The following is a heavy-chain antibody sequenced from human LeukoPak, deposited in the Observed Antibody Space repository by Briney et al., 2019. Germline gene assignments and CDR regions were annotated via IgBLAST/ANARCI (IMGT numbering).Heavy chain of an antibody. CDR1: GGSFSGYY. D-gene: IGHD1-26*01. V-gene: IGHV4-34*01. CDR2: INHSGST. CDR3: ARRATVIGDWYFDL. J-gene: IGHJ2*01. Sequence: PSETLSLTCAVYGGSFSGYYWSWIRQPPGKGLEWIGEINHSGSTNYNPSLKSRVTISVDTFKNQFSLNLTSVTAADTAVYYCARRATVIGDWYFDLWGRGTLVTVSS.